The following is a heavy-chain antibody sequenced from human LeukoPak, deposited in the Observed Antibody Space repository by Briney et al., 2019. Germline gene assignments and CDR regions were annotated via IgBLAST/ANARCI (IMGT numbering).Heavy chain of an antibody. V-gene: IGHV3-23*01. CDR1: GFTFSSYA. Sequence: GGSLRLSCAASGFTFSSYAMSWVRQAPGKGLEWVSAISGSGGSTYYADSVKGRFTISRDSSKNTLYLQMNSLRAEDTAVYYCAKDPYDSSGYYPYYFDYWGQGTLVTVSS. CDR3: AKDPYDSSGYYPYYFDY. J-gene: IGHJ4*02. CDR2: ISGSGGST. D-gene: IGHD3-22*01.